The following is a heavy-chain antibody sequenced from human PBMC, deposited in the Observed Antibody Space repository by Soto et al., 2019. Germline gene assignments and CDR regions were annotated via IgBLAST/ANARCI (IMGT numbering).Heavy chain of an antibody. CDR1: GGSFSGYY. J-gene: IGHJ6*02. Sequence: SETLSLTCAVYGGSFSGYYWSWIRQPPGKGLEWIGEINHSGSTNYNPSLKRRVTISVDTSKKQFSLNLSSVTAADTAVYYCARVTGMDVWGQGATVTVSS. CDR3: ARVTGMDV. CDR2: INHSGST. V-gene: IGHV4-34*01. D-gene: IGHD2-21*02.